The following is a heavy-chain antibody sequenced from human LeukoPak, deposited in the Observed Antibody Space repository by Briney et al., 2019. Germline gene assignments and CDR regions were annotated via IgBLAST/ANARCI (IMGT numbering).Heavy chain of an antibody. CDR1: GGSISSYY. J-gene: IGHJ3*02. V-gene: IGHV4-59*01. CDR2: IYYSGSN. CDR3: ARDHPYYYDSSGYSGRDAFDI. D-gene: IGHD3-22*01. Sequence: SETLSLTCTVSGGSISSYYWSWIRQPPGKGLEWIGYIYYSGSNNYNPSLKSRVTISVDTYKNQFSLKLSSVTAADTAVYYCARDHPYYYDSSGYSGRDAFDIWGQGTMVTVSS.